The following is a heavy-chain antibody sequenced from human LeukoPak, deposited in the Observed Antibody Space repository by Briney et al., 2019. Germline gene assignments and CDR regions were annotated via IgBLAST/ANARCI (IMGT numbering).Heavy chain of an antibody. V-gene: IGHV1-69*05. CDR3: ARDRGSLPLDY. CDR1: GGTFSSHA. CDR2: IIPLFGTA. J-gene: IGHJ4*02. Sequence: GASVKVSCKASGGTFSSHAISWVRQAPGQGLEWMGGIIPLFGTANYAQKLQGRVTMTTDTSTSTAYMELRSLRSDDTAVYYCARDRGSLPLDYWGQGTLVTVSS. D-gene: IGHD1-26*01.